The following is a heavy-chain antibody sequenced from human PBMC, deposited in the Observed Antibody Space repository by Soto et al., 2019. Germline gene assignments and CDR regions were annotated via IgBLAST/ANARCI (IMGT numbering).Heavy chain of an antibody. Sequence: GASLKISCKGSGYMFTTRWIAWVRQKPGKGLELMWVIFPADSDVSYSPSFQGEVTISADKSVNTAYLQWNSLKASDTAIYCCASRRNWNCDYWGQGTQVTVSS. J-gene: IGHJ4*02. CDR1: GYMFTTRW. V-gene: IGHV5-51*01. CDR2: IFPADSDV. CDR3: ASRRNWNCDY. D-gene: IGHD1-7*01.